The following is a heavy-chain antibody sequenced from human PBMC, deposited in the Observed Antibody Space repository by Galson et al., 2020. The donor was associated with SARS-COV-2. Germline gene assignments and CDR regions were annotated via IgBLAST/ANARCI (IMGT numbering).Heavy chain of an antibody. J-gene: IGHJ4*02. V-gene: IGHV3-23*01. CDR1: GFSFSTFA. CDR2: ISETGAAA. CDR3: LSYSSTRQNY. D-gene: IGHD2-2*01. Sequence: GGSLRLSCAASGFSFSTFAVTWVRQAPGKGLEWVSTISETGAAAYYADSVKGRFTISRDNSKNMFYLQMTALRLEDTAFYYCLSYSSTRQNYWGQGTLVTVSS.